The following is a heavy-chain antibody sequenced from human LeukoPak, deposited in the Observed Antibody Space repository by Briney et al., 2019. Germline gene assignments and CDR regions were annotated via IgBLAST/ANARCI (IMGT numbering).Heavy chain of an antibody. CDR2: IYTSGST. Sequence: SETLSLTCTVSGGSISSYYWSWIRQPAGKGQEGIGRIYTSGSTNYNPSLKSRVTMSVDTSKNQFSLKLSSVTAADTAVYYCAREPGYCSSTSCYTNYYYGMDVWGQGTTVTVSS. V-gene: IGHV4-4*07. CDR1: GGSISSYY. D-gene: IGHD2-2*02. CDR3: AREPGYCSSTSCYTNYYYGMDV. J-gene: IGHJ6*02.